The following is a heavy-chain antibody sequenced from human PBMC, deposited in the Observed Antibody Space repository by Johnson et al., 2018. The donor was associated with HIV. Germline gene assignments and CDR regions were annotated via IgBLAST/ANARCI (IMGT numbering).Heavy chain of an antibody. CDR1: GFTFSSYG. D-gene: IGHD4-17*01. CDR2: IWYDGSNK. CDR3: AKQWGVRANGDQENDAFDI. V-gene: IGHV3-33*06. Sequence: QVQLVESGGGVVQPGRSLRLSCAASGFTFSSYGMHWVRQAPGKGLEWVALIWYDGSNKYYADSVKGRFTISRDNSKNTLYLQMNSLRAEDTAVYYCAKQWGVRANGDQENDAFDIWGQGTMVTVSS. J-gene: IGHJ3*02.